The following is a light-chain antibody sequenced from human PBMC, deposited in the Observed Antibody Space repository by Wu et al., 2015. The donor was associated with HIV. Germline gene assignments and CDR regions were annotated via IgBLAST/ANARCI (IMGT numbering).Light chain of an antibody. CDR3: QQYNNWPLFT. CDR1: QSVSRK. Sequence: EIVMTQSPATLSVSPGERATLSCRASQSVSRKLAWYQQRPGLAPRLLIYGASTRVTGIPARFSGSGSGTEFTLTISSMQSEDFAVYYCQQYNNWPLFTFGPGTKVDIK. J-gene: IGKJ3*01. CDR2: GAS. V-gene: IGKV3-15*01.